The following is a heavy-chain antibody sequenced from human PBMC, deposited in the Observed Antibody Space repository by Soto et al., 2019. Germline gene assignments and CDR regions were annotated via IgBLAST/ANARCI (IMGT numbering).Heavy chain of an antibody. D-gene: IGHD1-1*01. CDR2: ISACNGNT. CDR1: GGTFSSYA. J-gene: IGHJ5*02. V-gene: IGHV1-18*01. Sequence: QVQLVQSGAEVKKPGSSVKVSCKASGGTFSSYAISWVRQAPGQGLEWMGGISACNGNTNYAQKLQGRVTMTTDTYTSTAYMELRSLRSDDTAVYYCARDRWKARPVRFDPWGQGTLVTVSS. CDR3: ARDRWKARPVRFDP.